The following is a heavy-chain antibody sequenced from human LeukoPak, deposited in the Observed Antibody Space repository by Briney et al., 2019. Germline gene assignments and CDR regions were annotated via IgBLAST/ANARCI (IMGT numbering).Heavy chain of an antibody. V-gene: IGHV1-3*04. D-gene: IGHD6-19*01. CDR1: GYTFTHYA. CDR2: INTGNGNT. Sequence: ASVKVSCKASGYTFTHYAMHWVRQAPGQSLEWMGWINTGNGNTKYSQKFQGRVTLTRDTSANTAYMELSSLRSEDTAVYYCARVMYSSGWTPFDYWGQGTLVTVSS. CDR3: ARVMYSSGWTPFDY. J-gene: IGHJ4*02.